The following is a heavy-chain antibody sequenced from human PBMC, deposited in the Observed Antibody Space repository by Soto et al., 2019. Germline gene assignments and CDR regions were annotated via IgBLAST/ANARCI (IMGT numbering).Heavy chain of an antibody. J-gene: IGHJ4*02. Sequence: QVQLVQSGAEVKKPGASVKVSCKASGYTFTSYAMHWVRQAPGQRLEWMGWINAGNGNTKYSQKFQGRGTITRETSASTAYRELSSLRSEDTAVYYGARDAPYYYGSGGNDYWGQGTLVTVSS. D-gene: IGHD3-10*01. CDR1: GYTFTSYA. CDR3: ARDAPYYYGSGGNDY. V-gene: IGHV1-3*01. CDR2: INAGNGNT.